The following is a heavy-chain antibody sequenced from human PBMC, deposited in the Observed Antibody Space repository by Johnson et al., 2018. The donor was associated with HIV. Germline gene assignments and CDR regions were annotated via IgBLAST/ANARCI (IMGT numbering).Heavy chain of an antibody. CDR2: ISSGDRA. CDR1: GFTVSSNY. J-gene: IGHJ3*02. Sequence: MLLVESGGGLVQSGGSLRLSCAASGFTVSSNYMSWVRQAPAKGLEWVSVISSGDRAFYGDSVKGRFTISRVNSKNTLNLQMNTLRAEDTAVYYCARGTITLIRGVIGFDIWGQGTMVTVSS. CDR3: ARGTITLIRGVIGFDI. V-gene: IGHV3-66*01. D-gene: IGHD3-10*01.